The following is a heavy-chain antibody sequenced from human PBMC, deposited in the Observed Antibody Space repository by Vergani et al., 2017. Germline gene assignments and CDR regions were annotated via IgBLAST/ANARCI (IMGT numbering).Heavy chain of an antibody. CDR2: SYNSGST. D-gene: IGHD6-19*01. V-gene: IGHV4-61*02. Sequence: QVQLQESGPGLVKPSQTLSLTCTVSGGSISSGSYYWSWIRQPAGKGLGWIGRSYNSGSTNYKPSLKSRVTISVDTSKNQFSLKLSSVTAADTAVYYCAREGIAVAGILLNNWFDPWGQGTLVTVSS. CDR1: GGSISSGSYY. J-gene: IGHJ5*02. CDR3: AREGIAVAGILLNNWFDP.